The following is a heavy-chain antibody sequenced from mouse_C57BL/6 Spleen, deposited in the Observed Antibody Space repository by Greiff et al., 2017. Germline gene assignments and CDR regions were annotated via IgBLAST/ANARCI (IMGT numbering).Heavy chain of an antibody. V-gene: IGHV5-16*01. CDR3: ARAHYYAMDY. Sequence: DVQLVESEGGLVQPGSSMKLSCTASGFTFSDYYMAWVRQVPEKGLEWVANINYDGSSTYYLDSLKSRFIISRDNAKNILYLQMSSLKSEDTATYYCARAHYYAMDYWGQGTSVTVSS. J-gene: IGHJ4*01. CDR2: INYDGSST. CDR1: GFTFSDYY.